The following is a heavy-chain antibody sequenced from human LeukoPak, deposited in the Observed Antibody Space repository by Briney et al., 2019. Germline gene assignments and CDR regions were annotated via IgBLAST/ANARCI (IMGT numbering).Heavy chain of an antibody. J-gene: IGHJ4*02. CDR2: ISYDGSNK. CDR1: GFAFSDYY. CDR3: ARDRRDY. V-gene: IGHV3-30-3*01. Sequence: PGGSLRLSCAASGFAFSDYYMSWIRQAPGKGLEWVAVISYDGSNKYYADSVKGRFTISRDNSKNTLYLQMNSLRAEDTAVYYCARDRRDYWGQGTLVTVSS.